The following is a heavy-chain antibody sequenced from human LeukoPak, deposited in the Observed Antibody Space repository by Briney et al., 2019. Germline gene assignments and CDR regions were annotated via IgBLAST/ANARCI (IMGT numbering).Heavy chain of an antibody. CDR1: GFTFSSYA. CDR2: ISGSGGST. V-gene: IGHV3-23*01. D-gene: IGHD5-24*01. CDR3: AKDLREMATIQYMDV. Sequence: GGSLRLSCAASGFTFSSYAMSWVRQAPGKGLEWVSAISGSGGSTYYADSAKGRFTISRDNSKNTLYLQVNSLRAEDTAVYCCAKDLREMATIQYMDVWGKGTTVTISS. J-gene: IGHJ6*03.